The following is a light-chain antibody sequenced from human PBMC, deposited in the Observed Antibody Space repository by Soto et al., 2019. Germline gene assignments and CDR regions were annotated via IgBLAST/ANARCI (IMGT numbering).Light chain of an antibody. CDR1: SSDIGGYHY. Sequence: QSVLTQPASVSGSPGQSITISCTGTSSDIGGYHYVSWYQQHPGKAPKLIIFEVSDRPSGVSDRCSGSKSGNTASLTISGLQAEDEADYYCSSYATSDIVVFGGGTKLTVL. V-gene: IGLV2-14*01. CDR3: SSYATSDIVV. CDR2: EVS. J-gene: IGLJ2*01.